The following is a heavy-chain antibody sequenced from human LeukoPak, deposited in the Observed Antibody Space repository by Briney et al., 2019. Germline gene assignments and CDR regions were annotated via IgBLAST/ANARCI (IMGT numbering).Heavy chain of an antibody. CDR2: MNPNSGNT. V-gene: IGHV1-8*01. J-gene: IGHJ6*02. Sequence: ASVKVSCKASGYTFTSYDINWVRQATGQGLEWMGWMNPNSGNTGYAQKFQGRVTMTRNTSISTAYMELSRLRSDDTAVYYCARHRYCSSTSCPRYYGMDVWGQGTTVTVSS. CDR1: GYTFTSYD. CDR3: ARHRYCSSTSCPRYYGMDV. D-gene: IGHD2-2*01.